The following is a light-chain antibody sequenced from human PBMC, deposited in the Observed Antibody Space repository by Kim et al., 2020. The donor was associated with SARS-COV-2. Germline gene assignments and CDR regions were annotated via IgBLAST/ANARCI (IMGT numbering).Light chain of an antibody. J-gene: IGLJ1*01. CDR3: QAWDSSAGV. CDR1: KLADKS. V-gene: IGLV3-1*01. CDR2: EDN. Sequence: VSPGKTASITGSGDKLADKSASWYQQKPGQSPVLVMYEDNKRPSGIPERFSGSNSGNTATLTISGTEATDEAEYYCQAWDSSAGVFGTGTKVTVL.